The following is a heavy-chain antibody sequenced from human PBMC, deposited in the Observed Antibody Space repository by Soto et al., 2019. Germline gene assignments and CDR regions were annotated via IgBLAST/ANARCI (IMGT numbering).Heavy chain of an antibody. CDR3: AMVDVYVTPSPQDV. D-gene: IGHD3-16*01. Sequence: QVQLVQSGAGVKNPGASVKVSCKASGYTFTRYGIGWARQAPGQGLEWMGWINTYNGNTNYAQNVQGRVTLTTDTSTSTAYMGLRSLRSNDTAIYYCAMVDVYVTPSPQDVWGQGTTVIVSS. J-gene: IGHJ6*02. CDR1: GYTFTRYG. V-gene: IGHV1-18*01. CDR2: INTYNGNT.